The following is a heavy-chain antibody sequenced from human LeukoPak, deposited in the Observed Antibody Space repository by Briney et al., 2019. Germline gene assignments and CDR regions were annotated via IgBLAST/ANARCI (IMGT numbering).Heavy chain of an antibody. Sequence: YADSVKGRFTISRDTSKNTLYLQLSSLRAEDTAVYYCAKSSWDSGGDREKFWGQGTLVTVSS. V-gene: IGHV3-23*01. J-gene: IGHJ4*02. D-gene: IGHD2-21*02. CDR3: AKSSWDSGGDREKF.